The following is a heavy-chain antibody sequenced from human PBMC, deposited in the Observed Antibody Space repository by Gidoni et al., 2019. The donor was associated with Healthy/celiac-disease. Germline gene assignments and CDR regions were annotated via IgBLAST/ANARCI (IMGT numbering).Heavy chain of an antibody. CDR3: ARVAANRDDYYYYGMDV. CDR1: GGSISSYY. V-gene: IGHV4-4*07. D-gene: IGHD2-15*01. J-gene: IGHJ6*02. CDR2: IYTSGST. Sequence: QVQLQESGPGLVKPSETLSLTCTVSGGSISSYYWSWIRQPAGKGREWIGRIYTSGSTNYNPSLKSRVTMSVDTSKNQFSLKLSSVTAADTAVYYCARVAANRDDYYYYGMDVWGQGTTVTVSS.